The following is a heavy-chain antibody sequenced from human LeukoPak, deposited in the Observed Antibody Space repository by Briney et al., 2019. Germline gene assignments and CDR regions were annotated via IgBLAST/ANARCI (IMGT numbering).Heavy chain of an antibody. V-gene: IGHV3-7*01. J-gene: IGHJ3*02. Sequence: PGGSLRLSCAASGFTFSSYWLTWVRPAPGKGLEWVANIKEVGNEMYYVDSVKGRFTISRDNAKNSLFLQMNSLRVEDTAMYYCARDQRAFDIWGQGTMVTVSS. CDR3: ARDQRAFDI. CDR2: IKEVGNEM. D-gene: IGHD6-25*01. CDR1: GFTFSSYW.